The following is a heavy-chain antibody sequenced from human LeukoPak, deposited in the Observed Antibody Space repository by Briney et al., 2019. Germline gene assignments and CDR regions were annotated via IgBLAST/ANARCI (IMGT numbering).Heavy chain of an antibody. CDR1: GGSISSGGYS. Sequence: SQTLSLTCAVSGGSISSGGYSWSWIRQPPGKGLEWIGYIYHSGSTYYNPSLKSRVTISVDRSKNQFSLKLSSVTAADTAVYYCARDRGSGYGYWGQGTLVTVSS. D-gene: IGHD3-22*01. V-gene: IGHV4-30-2*01. CDR3: ARDRGSGYGY. J-gene: IGHJ4*02. CDR2: IYHSGST.